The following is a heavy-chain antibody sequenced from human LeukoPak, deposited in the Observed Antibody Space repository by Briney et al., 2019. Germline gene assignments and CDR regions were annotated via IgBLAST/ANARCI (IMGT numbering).Heavy chain of an antibody. CDR2: IYYSGST. CDR3: ARVGGYSYGYGFDY. V-gene: IGHV4-59*01. D-gene: IGHD5-18*01. J-gene: IGHJ4*02. CDR1: GGSISSYY. Sequence: ASETLSLTCTVSGGSISSYYWSWIRQPPGEGLEWIGYIYYSGSTNYNPSLKSRVTISVDTSKNQFSLKLSSVTAADTAVYYCARVGGYSYGYGFDYWGQGTLVTVSS.